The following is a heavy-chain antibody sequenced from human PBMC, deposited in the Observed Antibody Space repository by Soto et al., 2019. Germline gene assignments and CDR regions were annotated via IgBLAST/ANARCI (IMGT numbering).Heavy chain of an antibody. J-gene: IGHJ6*02. CDR3: ARGLAAAAPFYYSGMDV. D-gene: IGHD6-13*01. CDR2: INHSGST. CDR1: GGSFSGYY. V-gene: IGHV4-34*01. Sequence: PSETLSLTCAVYGGSFSGYYWSWIRQPPGKGLEWIGEINHSGSTNYNPSLKSRVTISVDTSKNQFSLKLSSVTAADTAVYYCARGLAAAAPFYYSGMDVWGQGTTVTVSS.